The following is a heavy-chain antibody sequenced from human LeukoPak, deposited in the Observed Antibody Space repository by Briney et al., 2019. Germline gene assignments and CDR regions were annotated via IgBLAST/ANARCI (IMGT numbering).Heavy chain of an antibody. V-gene: IGHV4-30-4*08. D-gene: IGHD3-3*01. J-gene: IGHJ4*02. CDR2: IYYSGST. Sequence: SETLSLTCTVSGGSISSGDYYRSWIRQPPGKGLEWIGYIYYSGSTYYNPSLKSRVTISVDTSKNQFSLKLSSVTAADTAVYYCARSLGDFWSGSPNFDYWGQGTLVTVSS. CDR3: ARSLGDFWSGSPNFDY. CDR1: GGSISSGDYY.